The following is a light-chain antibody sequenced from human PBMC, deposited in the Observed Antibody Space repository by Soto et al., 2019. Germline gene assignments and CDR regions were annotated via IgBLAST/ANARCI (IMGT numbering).Light chain of an antibody. V-gene: IGKV1-8*01. J-gene: IGKJ1*01. CDR2: AAS. Sequence: AIRMTQSPSSLSASTGDRVTITCRASQGVSSYLAWYQQKPGKAPNLLIYAASTMQSGVPSRFSGGRTGTGFTLTISCLQSEDFATYYCQQYYTNPWTFGQGTKVEIK. CDR1: QGVSSY. CDR3: QQYYTNPWT.